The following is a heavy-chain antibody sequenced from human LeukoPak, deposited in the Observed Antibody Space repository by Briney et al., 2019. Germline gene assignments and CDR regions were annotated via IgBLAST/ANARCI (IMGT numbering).Heavy chain of an antibody. V-gene: IGHV3-30*02. Sequence: GGSLRLSCAASGFTSSSFGMHWVRQAPGKGLEWVAFIGYYGNNKYDADSVKGRFTISRDDSKNTLYLQMNSLRPEDAAMYYCAKADGGAITGRALDYWGQGTLVTVSS. D-gene: IGHD1-26*01. J-gene: IGHJ4*02. CDR3: AKADGGAITGRALDY. CDR1: GFTSSSFG. CDR2: IGYYGNNK.